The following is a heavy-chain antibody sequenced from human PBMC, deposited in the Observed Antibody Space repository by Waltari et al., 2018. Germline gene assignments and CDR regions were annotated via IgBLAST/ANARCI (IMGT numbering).Heavy chain of an antibody. V-gene: IGHV3-53*01. J-gene: IGHJ5*02. CDR2: IDSGGST. CDR1: GFSVSGVY. CDR3: ARPVGNET. Sequence: EVQLVESGGGLVQPGGSLRLSCAASGFSVSGVYMTWVRQAPGKGLQWVSIIDSGGSTYYADSVKGRFTISRDNSKNTVFLQMNSLRVDDTAVYYCARPVGNETWGQGTLVTVSS. D-gene: IGHD1-26*01.